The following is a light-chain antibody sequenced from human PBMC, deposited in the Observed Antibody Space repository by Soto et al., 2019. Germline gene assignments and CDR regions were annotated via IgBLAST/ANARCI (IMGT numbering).Light chain of an antibody. V-gene: IGKV3-20*01. CDR3: QQYGSSPRT. Sequence: EIVMTPSPATLFVSPGERATLSCRASQTVRNNYLAWYQQKPGQAPRLLISGASSRAAGIPDRFSGSGSGTDFTLTISRLEPEDFAVYYCQQYGSSPRTFGQGTKV. J-gene: IGKJ1*01. CDR2: GAS. CDR1: QTVRNNY.